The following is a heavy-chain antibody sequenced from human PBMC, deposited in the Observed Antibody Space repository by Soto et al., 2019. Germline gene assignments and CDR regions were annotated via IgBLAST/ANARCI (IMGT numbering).Heavy chain of an antibody. J-gene: IGHJ3*02. CDR1: GYSFTSYW. CDR3: ARRTGVVECSSTSCPKDAFDI. CDR2: IYPGDSDT. D-gene: IGHD2-2*01. Sequence: PGESLKISCKGSGYSFTSYWIGWVRQMPGKGLEWLGIIYPGDSDTRYSPSFQGQVAISADKSISTAYLQWSSLKASDTAMYYCARRTGVVECSSTSCPKDAFDIWGQGTMVTVAS. V-gene: IGHV5-51*01.